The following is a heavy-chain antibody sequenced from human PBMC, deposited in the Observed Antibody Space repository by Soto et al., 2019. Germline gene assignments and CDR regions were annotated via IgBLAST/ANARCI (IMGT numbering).Heavy chain of an antibody. Sequence: GGSLRLSCAASGFTFSSYAMSWVRQAPGKGLEWVSAISGSGGSTYYADSVKGRFTISRDNSKNTLYLQMNSLRAEDTAVYYCANHIAAAGTVGAFDIWGQGTMVTVSS. V-gene: IGHV3-23*01. CDR3: ANHIAAAGTVGAFDI. J-gene: IGHJ3*02. CDR2: ISGSGGST. CDR1: GFTFSSYA. D-gene: IGHD6-13*01.